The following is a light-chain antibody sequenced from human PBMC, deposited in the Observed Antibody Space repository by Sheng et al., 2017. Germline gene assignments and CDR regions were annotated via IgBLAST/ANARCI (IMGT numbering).Light chain of an antibody. CDR3: QHYNYWPPF. J-gene: IGKJ4*01. CDR2: KAS. CDR1: QSISGW. V-gene: IGKV1-5*03. Sequence: DIQMTQSPSTLSASVGDRVTITCRASQSISGWLAWYQQKPGKAPNLLIYKASSLESGVPSRFSGSGSGTEFTLTISSLQSEDFAVYYCQHYNYWPPFFGGGTKVELK.